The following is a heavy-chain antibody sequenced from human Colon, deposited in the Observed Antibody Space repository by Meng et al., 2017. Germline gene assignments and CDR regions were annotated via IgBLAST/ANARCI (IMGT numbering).Heavy chain of an antibody. V-gene: IGHV1-69*01. CDR2: NIPIFGST. CDR3: ASRYCSADGWYLGAFDF. D-gene: IGHD2-15*01. J-gene: IGHJ4*02. Sequence: PGVSGEVPLKDSRAPFCNLPIPFLRHDPESRLEWIGGNIPIFGSTNYPQKFHDRVTITAIESTTPAYMELSSLISEHPGVYYCASRYCSADGWYLGAFDFWGQGTLVTVSS. CDR1: RAPFCNLP.